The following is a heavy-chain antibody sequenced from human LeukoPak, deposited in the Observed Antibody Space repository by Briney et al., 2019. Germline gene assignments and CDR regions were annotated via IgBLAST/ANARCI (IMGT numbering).Heavy chain of an antibody. Sequence: SETLSLTCDVSGYSISFGHLWGWIRQPPGKGLEWIVSINHSGRTYYTPSLKSRVTISVDTLKNQFSLKVTSVTAEDTAMYFCARESSSVAHTMMRDWRDPWGQGTLCTVSS. CDR2: INHSGRT. CDR1: GYSISFGHL. J-gene: IGHJ5*02. D-gene: IGHD3-22*01. V-gene: IGHV4-38-2*02. CDR3: ARESSSVAHTMMRDWRDP.